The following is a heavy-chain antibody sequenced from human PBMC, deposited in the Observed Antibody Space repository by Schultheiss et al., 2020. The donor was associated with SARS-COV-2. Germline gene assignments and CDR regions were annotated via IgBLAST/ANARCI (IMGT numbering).Heavy chain of an antibody. CDR2: IYSGGST. Sequence: GGSLRLSCAASGFTVSSNYMSWVRQAPGKGLEWVSVIYSGGSTYYADSVKGRFTISRDNSKNTLYLQMNSLRAEDTAVYYCARSKLGSRNQYYFDYWGQGTLVTVSS. D-gene: IGHD7-27*01. V-gene: IGHV3-66*01. CDR1: GFTVSSNY. J-gene: IGHJ4*02. CDR3: ARSKLGSRNQYYFDY.